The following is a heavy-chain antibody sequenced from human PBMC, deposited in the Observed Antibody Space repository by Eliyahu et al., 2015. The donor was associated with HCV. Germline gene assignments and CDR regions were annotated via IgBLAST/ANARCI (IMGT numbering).Heavy chain of an antibody. D-gene: IGHD1-26*01. V-gene: IGHV3-21*01. CDR2: ISSGSNYI. CDR1: GFTCSRYS. Sequence: EVQLVESGGGLVKPGGSLRLSCXPSGFTCSRYSIHWVRQAPGKGLEWVSSISSGSNYIYYADSVKGRFTISRDNAKNSVYLQMNSLRAEDTAVYYCARPLFSGSSDYYGLDVWGPGTTVTVSS. CDR3: ARPLFSGSSDYYGLDV. J-gene: IGHJ6*01.